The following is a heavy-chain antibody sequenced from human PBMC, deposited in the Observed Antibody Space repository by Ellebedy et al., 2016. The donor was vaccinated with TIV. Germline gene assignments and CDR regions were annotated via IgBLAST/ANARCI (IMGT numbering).Heavy chain of an antibody. Sequence: SETLSLTXTVSGGSISSSSYYWGWIRQPPGKGLEWIGSIYYSGSTYYNPSLKSRVTISVDTSKNQFSLKLSSVTAADTAVYYCARDALVVVAATLVHYGMDVWGQGTTVTVSS. CDR2: IYYSGST. J-gene: IGHJ6*02. CDR3: ARDALVVVAATLVHYGMDV. V-gene: IGHV4-39*07. D-gene: IGHD2-15*01. CDR1: GGSISSSSYY.